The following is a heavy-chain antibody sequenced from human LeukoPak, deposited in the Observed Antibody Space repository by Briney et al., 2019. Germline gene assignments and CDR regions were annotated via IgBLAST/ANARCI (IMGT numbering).Heavy chain of an antibody. V-gene: IGHV6-1*01. CDR3: ARIVGGSQDF. D-gene: IGHD3-16*02. CDR2: TYRRSKWHN. J-gene: IGHJ4*02. Sequence: SQTLSLTCAISGDSFSSYSAAWNWIRQSPSRGLEWLGRTYRRSKWHNDYAVSVKSRITINPDTSKNQFSLKLYSATPEDTSVYYCARIVGGSQDFWGQGTLVTVSS. CDR1: GDSFSSYSAA.